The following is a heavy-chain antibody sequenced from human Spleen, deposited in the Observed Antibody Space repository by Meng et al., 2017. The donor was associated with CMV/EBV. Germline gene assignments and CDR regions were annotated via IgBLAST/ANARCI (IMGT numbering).Heavy chain of an antibody. V-gene: IGHV3-11*06. Sequence: SYLYLLLPVAGKGLEWVAYISSITGETTYYANSVKGRFTISRDNGKNSLYLQMNNLRAEDTAVYYCARGSFFFHGGGYTARDLPNDSWGQGTLVTVSS. CDR3: ARGSFFFHGGGYTARDLPNDS. CDR2: ISSITGET. J-gene: IGHJ4*02. CDR1: SY. D-gene: IGHD3-16*02.